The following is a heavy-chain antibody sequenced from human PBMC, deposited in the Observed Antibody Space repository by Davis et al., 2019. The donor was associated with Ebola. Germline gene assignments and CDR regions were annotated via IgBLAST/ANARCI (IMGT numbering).Heavy chain of an antibody. D-gene: IGHD3-3*02. Sequence: GGSLRLSCAASGFTFSSNWMSGVRQAPGKGLEWVANIKHDGSEKYYVDSVKGLITITRDNAKNSLYLQMNSLNAEDTTVYYCTRTPFGEWLFGDYYFDYWGQGTLVTVSS. CDR3: TRTPFGEWLFGDYYFDY. CDR2: IKHDGSEK. J-gene: IGHJ4*02. CDR1: GFTFSSNW. V-gene: IGHV3-7*03.